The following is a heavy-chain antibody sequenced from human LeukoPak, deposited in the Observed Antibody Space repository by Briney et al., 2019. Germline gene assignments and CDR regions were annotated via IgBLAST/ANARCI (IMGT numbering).Heavy chain of an antibody. CDR2: ISSSGSTI. CDR1: GFTFSDYY. J-gene: IGHJ5*02. V-gene: IGHV3-11*01. Sequence: GGSLRLSCAASGFTFSDYYMSWIRQAPGKGLEWVSYISSSGSTIYYADSVKGRFTISRDNAKNSPYPQMNSLRAEDTAVYYCARDGESIAAAAYNWFDPWAQGTLVTVSS. D-gene: IGHD6-13*01. CDR3: ARDGESIAAAAYNWFDP.